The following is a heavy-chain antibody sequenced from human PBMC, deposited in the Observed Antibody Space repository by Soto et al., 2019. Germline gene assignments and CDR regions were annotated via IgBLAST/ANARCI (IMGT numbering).Heavy chain of an antibody. V-gene: IGHV4-39*01. Sequence: SETLSLTCTVSGGSISSSNYHWDWIRQPPGKGLEWIGSIYYSGSTYYNPSLKSRVTISVDTSKNQFSLKLTSVTATDTAVYYCARVPDRWGQGTLVTVSS. CDR3: ARVPDR. J-gene: IGHJ5*02. CDR2: IYYSGST. CDR1: GGSISSSNYH. D-gene: IGHD2-2*01.